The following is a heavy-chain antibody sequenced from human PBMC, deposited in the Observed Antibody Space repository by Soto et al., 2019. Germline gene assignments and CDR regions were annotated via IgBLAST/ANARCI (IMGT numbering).Heavy chain of an antibody. CDR3: AKKCTGSSSMGCFDS. Sequence: EVQLLESGGGLVQPGGSLRLSSAACGFAFSSHAMSWIREAPGKGLDWVSSLSGDTRDTYAADSVKGRFTISRDNSKNTVYLQMISLRAEDTAVYFCAKKCTGSSSMGCFDSWGQGTLVTVSS. V-gene: IGHV3-23*01. D-gene: IGHD6-6*01. CDR2: LSGDTRDT. CDR1: GFAFSSHA. J-gene: IGHJ4*02.